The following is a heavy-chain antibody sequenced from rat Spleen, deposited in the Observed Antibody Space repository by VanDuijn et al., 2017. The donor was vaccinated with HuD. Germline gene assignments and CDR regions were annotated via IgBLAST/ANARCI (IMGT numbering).Heavy chain of an antibody. Sequence: EVQVVESGGGLMQPGRSLKLSCATSGFTFSNYDMAWVRQAPTKGLEWIASISTGADNTYYRDSVKGRFTVSRDNANNTHYLQMDSRRSEEKAAYYCAIHGGLRNWFDSWGQGTLVTVSS. CDR2: ISTGADNT. J-gene: IGHJ3*01. CDR1: GFTFSNYD. D-gene: IGHD1-11*01. CDR3: AIHGGLRNWFDS. V-gene: IGHV5S13*01.